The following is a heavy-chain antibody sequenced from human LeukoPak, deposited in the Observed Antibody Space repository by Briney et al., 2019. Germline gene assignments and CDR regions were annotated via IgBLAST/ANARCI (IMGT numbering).Heavy chain of an antibody. J-gene: IGHJ4*02. Sequence: SETLSVTCAVYGGSFSGYYWSWIRQPPGKGLEWMGEINHSGSTNYHPSLNSRVTISVHTSKNQFSLKRSSVTAADTAVYYCARVRRGYGGRVYWGEGTLVTVSP. D-gene: IGHD4-23*01. CDR2: INHSGST. CDR1: GGSFSGYY. CDR3: ARVRRGYGGRVY. V-gene: IGHV4-34*01.